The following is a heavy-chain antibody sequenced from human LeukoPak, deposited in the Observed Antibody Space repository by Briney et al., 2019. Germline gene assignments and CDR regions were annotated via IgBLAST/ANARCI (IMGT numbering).Heavy chain of an antibody. CDR1: GGTFCSYA. J-gene: IGHJ4*02. CDR3: ARGAEMATAPFDY. Sequence: GASVKVSCKASGGTFCSYAISWVRQAPGQGLEWMGGIIPIFGTANYAQKFQGRVTITADESTSTAYMELSSLRSEDTAVYYCARGAEMATAPFDYWGQGTLVTVSS. D-gene: IGHD5-24*01. CDR2: IIPIFGTA. V-gene: IGHV1-69*13.